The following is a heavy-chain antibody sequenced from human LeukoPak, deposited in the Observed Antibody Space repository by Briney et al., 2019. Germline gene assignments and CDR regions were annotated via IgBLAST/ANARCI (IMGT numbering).Heavy chain of an antibody. V-gene: IGHV4-59*01. CDR3: ARVRANYFDY. J-gene: IGHJ4*02. CDR1: GGSISTYY. Sequence: SETLSLTCTVSGGSISTYYWSWIRPPPGKGLEWIGYIYFSGSTNYNPSLKSRVTISVDTSKNQFSLKLSSVTAADTAVYYCARVRANYFDYWGQGILVTVSS. CDR2: IYFSGST.